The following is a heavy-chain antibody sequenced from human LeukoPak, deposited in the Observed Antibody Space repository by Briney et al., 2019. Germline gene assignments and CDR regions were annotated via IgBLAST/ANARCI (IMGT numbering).Heavy chain of an antibody. CDR1: GFTFSDYY. D-gene: IGHD2-2*01. Sequence: PGGSLGFSCAASGFTFSDYYMSWIRQAPGKGLEWVSYISSSGITIYYADSVRGRFTISRDNAKNSLYLQMNSLRAEDTAVYYCARGYCSSTSCYHVDYWGQGTLVTVSS. CDR2: ISSSGITI. V-gene: IGHV3-11*04. CDR3: ARGYCSSTSCYHVDY. J-gene: IGHJ4*02.